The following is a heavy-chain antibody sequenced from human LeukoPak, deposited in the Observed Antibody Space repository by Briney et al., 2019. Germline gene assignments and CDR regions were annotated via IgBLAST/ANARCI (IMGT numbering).Heavy chain of an antibody. J-gene: IGHJ4*02. CDR1: GYTFSSYY. CDR3: ARGRYYYGYDSSGYYYLDY. Sequence: GASVKVSCKASGYTFSSYYMHWVRQAPGQGLEWMGIINPSGGSTGYAQKFQGRVTITRNTSISTAYMELSSLRSEDTAVYYCARGRYYYGYDSSGYYYLDYWGQGTLVTVSS. V-gene: IGHV1-46*01. CDR2: INPSGGST. D-gene: IGHD3-22*01.